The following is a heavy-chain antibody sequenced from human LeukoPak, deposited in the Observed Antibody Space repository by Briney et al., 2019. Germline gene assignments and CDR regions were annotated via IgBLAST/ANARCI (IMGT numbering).Heavy chain of an antibody. CDR1: GFIFSKYP. CDR2: VSGSGGRT. D-gene: IGHD3-3*01. V-gene: IGHV3-23*01. J-gene: IGHJ4*02. Sequence: GGSLRLSCAASGFIFSKYPMAWVRQAPGKGPEWVSAVSGSGGRTIYADSVKGRFTISRDNSKNTLSLQMNSLKAGDTALYYCAKELWEGSGYVDYWGQGILVTVSS. CDR3: AKELWEGSGYVDY.